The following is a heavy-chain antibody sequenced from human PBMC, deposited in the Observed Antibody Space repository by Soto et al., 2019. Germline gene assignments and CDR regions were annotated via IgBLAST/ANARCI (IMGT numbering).Heavy chain of an antibody. CDR3: ARTGADTAIVNY. Sequence: QVQLQESGPGLVKPSETLSLTCTVSGGSISSYYWSWIRQPPGKGLEWIGYINYSGSTNFNPSLTRRTTISVATSKNQFALKLSSVTAADTAVYYGARTGADTAIVNYWGQGTLVTVSS. V-gene: IGHV4-59*01. J-gene: IGHJ4*02. D-gene: IGHD5-18*01. CDR2: INYSGST. CDR1: GGSISSYY.